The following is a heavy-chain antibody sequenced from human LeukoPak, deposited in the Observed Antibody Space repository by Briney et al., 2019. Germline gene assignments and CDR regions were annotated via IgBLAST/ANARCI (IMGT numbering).Heavy chain of an antibody. CDR3: AKESRTVGAPGGDFDY. D-gene: IGHD1-26*01. CDR2: ISGSGGST. CDR1: GFTFSSYA. V-gene: IGHV3-23*01. Sequence: GGSLRLTCAASGFTFSSYAMSWVRQAPGKGLEWVSAISGSGGSTYYADSVKGRFTISRDNSKNTLYLQMNSLRAEDTAVYYCAKESRTVGAPGGDFDYWGQGTLVTVSS. J-gene: IGHJ4*02.